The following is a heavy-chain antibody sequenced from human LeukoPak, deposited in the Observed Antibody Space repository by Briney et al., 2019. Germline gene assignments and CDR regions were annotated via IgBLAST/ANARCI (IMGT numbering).Heavy chain of an antibody. V-gene: IGHV3-33*01. CDR3: ARANGDSVSFDY. CDR1: GFTFSNHG. J-gene: IGHJ4*02. D-gene: IGHD4-17*01. CDR2: IWYDGSNK. Sequence: GGSLRLSCAASGFTFSNHGMHWVRQAPGKGLEWVAVIWYDGSNKYYGDSVKGRFTISRDNSKNTLYLQMNSLRAEDTAVYYCARANGDSVSFDYWGQGTLATVSS.